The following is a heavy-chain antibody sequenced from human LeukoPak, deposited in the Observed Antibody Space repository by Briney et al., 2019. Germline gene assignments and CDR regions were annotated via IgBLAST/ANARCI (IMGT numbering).Heavy chain of an antibody. CDR2: IYHSGST. D-gene: IGHD6-13*01. V-gene: IGHV4-30-2*01. CDR3: ARGGRGIAAAGTLFDY. CDR1: GGSISSGGYS. J-gene: IGHJ4*02. Sequence: SEILSLTCAVSGGSISSGGYSWSWIRQPPGKGLEWIGYIYHSGSTYYNPSLKSRVTISVDRSKNQFSLKLSSVTAADTAVYYCARGGRGIAAAGTLFDYWGQGTLVTVSS.